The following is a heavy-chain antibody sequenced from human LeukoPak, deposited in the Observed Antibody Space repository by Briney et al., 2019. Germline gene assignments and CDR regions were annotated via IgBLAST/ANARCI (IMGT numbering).Heavy chain of an antibody. Sequence: ASVKVSCKASGYTFTSYGIIWVRQAPGQGLEWMGWISAYNGNTNYAQKLQGGVTMTTDTSTSTAYMELRSLRSDDTAVYYCAREGVVGYYYYGMDVWGQGTTVTVSS. V-gene: IGHV1-18*01. CDR3: AREGVVGYYYYGMDV. J-gene: IGHJ6*02. CDR1: GYTFTSYG. CDR2: ISAYNGNT. D-gene: IGHD2-15*01.